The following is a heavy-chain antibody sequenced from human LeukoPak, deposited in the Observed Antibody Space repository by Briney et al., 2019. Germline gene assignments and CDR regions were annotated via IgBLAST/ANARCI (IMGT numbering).Heavy chain of an antibody. J-gene: IGHJ6*03. V-gene: IGHV1-69*13. CDR2: IIPIFGTA. CDR3: ARDYYGSGSYYNYYYYYYMDV. Sequence: SVKVSCKASGGTFSSYAISWVRQAPGQGLEWMGGIIPIFGTAHYAQKFQGRVTITADESTSTAYMELSSLRSEDTAVYYCARDYYGSGSYYNYYYYYYMDVWGKGTTVTVSS. D-gene: IGHD3-10*01. CDR1: GGTFSSYA.